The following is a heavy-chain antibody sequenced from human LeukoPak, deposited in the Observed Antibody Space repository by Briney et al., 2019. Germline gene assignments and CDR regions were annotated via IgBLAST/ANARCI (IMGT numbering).Heavy chain of an antibody. D-gene: IGHD1-26*01. CDR3: TSGGGGNYSSDF. Sequence: GGSERLSCTVTGLTFRNVWLSWVRQAGGEGLEWLGRIKSIRDGWTTDYAVPVQVRFTLAKDDSKNTQYLQMDSLRAEDTAIYYCTSGGGGNYSSDFWGQGTLVTASS. V-gene: IGHV3-15*01. CDR2: IKSIRDGWTT. J-gene: IGHJ4*02. CDR1: GLTFRNVW.